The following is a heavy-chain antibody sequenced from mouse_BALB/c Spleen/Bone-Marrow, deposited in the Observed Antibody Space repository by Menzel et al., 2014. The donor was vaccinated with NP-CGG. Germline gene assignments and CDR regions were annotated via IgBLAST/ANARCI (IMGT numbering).Heavy chain of an antibody. CDR2: ISGGGSYT. D-gene: IGHD2-4*01. J-gene: IGHJ3*01. Sequence: EVQLVESGGGLVKSGGSLKLSCAASGFTFSNYGMSWVRQTPEKRLGWVATISGGGSYTFYSDSVKGRFTISRDNAKNNLYLQLSSLRSEDTALYYCARHAYYDQTEVSFVYWGQGTLVTVSA. V-gene: IGHV5-9-2*01. CDR1: GFTFSNYG. CDR3: ARHAYYDQTEVSFVY.